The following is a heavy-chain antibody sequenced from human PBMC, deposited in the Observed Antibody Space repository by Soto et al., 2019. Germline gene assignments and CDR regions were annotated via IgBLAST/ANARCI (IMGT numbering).Heavy chain of an antibody. Sequence: GASVKVSCKASGYTFTTCAIHWVRQAPGQRLEWMGWINAGNGNTKYSQKFQGRVTITRETSASTAYKELSSLRSEDTAVYYCARVTSTGWRLMDVWGQGTTLTVSS. CDR3: ARVTSTGWRLMDV. J-gene: IGHJ6*02. CDR2: INAGNGNT. V-gene: IGHV1-3*01. CDR1: GYTFTTCA. D-gene: IGHD6-19*01.